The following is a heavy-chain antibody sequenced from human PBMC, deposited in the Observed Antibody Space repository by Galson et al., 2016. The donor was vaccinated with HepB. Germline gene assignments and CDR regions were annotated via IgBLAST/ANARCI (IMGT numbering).Heavy chain of an antibody. Sequence: SLRLSCAASGFTFSYYSVNWVRQAPGKGLEWVSTISGSGYNTYYADSVKGGFTISRDHSKNTLYLQMNSLRAEDTAVYYCAKSQPGYSSGWYTLPIDAFDIWGQGTMVTVSS. J-gene: IGHJ3*02. V-gene: IGHV3-23*01. D-gene: IGHD6-19*01. CDR1: GFTFSYYS. CDR2: ISGSGYNT. CDR3: AKSQPGYSSGWYTLPIDAFDI.